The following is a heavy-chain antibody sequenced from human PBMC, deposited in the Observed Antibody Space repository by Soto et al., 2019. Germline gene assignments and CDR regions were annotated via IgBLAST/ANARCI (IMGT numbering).Heavy chain of an antibody. V-gene: IGHV4-30-4*01. CDR2: IYYSGRT. CDR3: ARDRSNSPDYFDY. D-gene: IGHD6-6*01. J-gene: IGHJ4*02. CDR1: GGSINSDAYY. Sequence: PSETLSLTCTVSGGSINSDAYYWSWIRQPPGKGLEWIGHIYYSGRTYYNPSLESRLTISLDTSKNQFSLRLSSVPASDTAVYYCARDRSNSPDYFDYWGRGTLVTVSS.